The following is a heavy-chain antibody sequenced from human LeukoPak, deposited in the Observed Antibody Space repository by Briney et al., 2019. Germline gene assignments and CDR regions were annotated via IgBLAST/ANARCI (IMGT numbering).Heavy chain of an antibody. V-gene: IGHV5-51*01. CDR1: GYSFTNYW. D-gene: IGHD6-6*01. CDR2: IYPDDSNP. Sequence: GESLKISCKGSGYSFTNYWIAWVRQMPGKGLEWMGIIYPDDSNPRYSPSFQGQVTISADRSLATAYLQWSSLKASDTAIYFCARQGGAARNFDFWGQGTLVTVSS. CDR3: ARQGGAARNFDF. J-gene: IGHJ4*02.